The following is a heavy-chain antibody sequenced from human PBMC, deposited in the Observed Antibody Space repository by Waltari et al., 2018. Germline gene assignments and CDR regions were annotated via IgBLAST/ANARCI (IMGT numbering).Heavy chain of an antibody. Sequence: QVQLQQWGAGLLKPSETLSLTCAVYGGSFSGYYWSWIRQPPGKGLEWIGEINHSGSTNYNPSLKSRVTISVDTSKNQFSLKLSSVTAADTAVYYCARGPEKYIAARRLLLRWFDPWGQGTLVTVSS. J-gene: IGHJ5*02. CDR3: ARGPEKYIAARRLLLRWFDP. CDR2: INHSGST. V-gene: IGHV4-34*01. D-gene: IGHD6-6*01. CDR1: GGSFSGYY.